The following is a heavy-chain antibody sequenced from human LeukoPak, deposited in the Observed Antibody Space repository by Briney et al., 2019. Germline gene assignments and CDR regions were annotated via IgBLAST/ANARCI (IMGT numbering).Heavy chain of an antibody. CDR3: ARGGCSSTSSYDYFDY. CDR2: INPNSGGT. V-gene: IGHV1-2*02. Sequence: ASVTVSFKASGYTFTCYYMHWVRQAPGQGQEWMGWINPNSGGTNYAQKVQGRVTMTRDTSISTAYMELSRLRSDDTAVYYCARGGCSSTSSYDYFDYWGQGTLVTVSS. D-gene: IGHD2-2*01. CDR1: GYTFTCYY. J-gene: IGHJ4*02.